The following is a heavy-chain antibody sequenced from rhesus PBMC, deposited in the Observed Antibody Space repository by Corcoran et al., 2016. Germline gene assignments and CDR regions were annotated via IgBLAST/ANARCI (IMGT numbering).Heavy chain of an antibody. J-gene: IGHJ3*01. Sequence: QVQLQESGPGLVKPSETLSLTCAVSGGSISDYDYWSWIRQPPGQGLEWIGYIYGSGGGTNYNPSLKNRVTISIDTSKNQFSLKLSSVTAADTAVYYCAEPGFQARDAFDFWGQGLRVTVSS. CDR2: IYGSGGGT. CDR3: AEPGFQARDAFDF. D-gene: IGHD2-33*01. V-gene: IGHV4-106*01. CDR1: GGSISDYDY.